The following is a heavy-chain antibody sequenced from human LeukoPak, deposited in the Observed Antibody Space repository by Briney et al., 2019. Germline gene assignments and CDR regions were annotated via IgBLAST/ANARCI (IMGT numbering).Heavy chain of an antibody. J-gene: IGHJ4*02. V-gene: IGHV3-7*01. CDR2: INQDGRDK. Sequence: PGGSLRLSCAASGFTFSNYWMTWLPQAPGKGLEWVALINQDGRDKKYVDSVKGRFSVSRDNAENSVFLQMDSLRAEDTAFYYCVVTTRSRSFDYWGQGTLVTVSS. D-gene: IGHD1-1*01. CDR1: GFTFSNYW. CDR3: VVTTRSRSFDY.